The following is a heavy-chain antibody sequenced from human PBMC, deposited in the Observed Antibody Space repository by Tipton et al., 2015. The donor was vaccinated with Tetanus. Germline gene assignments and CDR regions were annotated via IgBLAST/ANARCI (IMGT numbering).Heavy chain of an antibody. CDR3: ARVTARPDNNWFDP. D-gene: IGHD6-6*01. Sequence: QSGPEVKKPGASVKVSCKASGYTFTSYGISWVRQAPGQGLEWMGWISAYNGNTNYAQKLQGRVTMTTDTSTSTAYMELRSLRPDDTAVYYCARVTARPDNNWFDPWGQGTLVTVSS. CDR2: ISAYNGNT. V-gene: IGHV1-18*01. J-gene: IGHJ5*02. CDR1: GYTFTSYG.